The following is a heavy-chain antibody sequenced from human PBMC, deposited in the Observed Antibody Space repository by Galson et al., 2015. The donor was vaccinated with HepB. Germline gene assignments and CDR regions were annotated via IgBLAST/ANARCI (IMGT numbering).Heavy chain of an antibody. CDR1: GFTFTDHY. V-gene: IGHV3-72*01. J-gene: IGHJ4*02. D-gene: IGHD3-10*01. Sequence: SLRLSCAASGFTFTDHYIDWVRQPPGQGLEWVGRARNKAYNYMTQYAASVRDRFSISRDDSKNLVYLQMNSLRTEDTAVYYCARLSHYGSGTYQYFDFWGQGPLVTVSS. CDR2: ARNKAYNYMT. CDR3: ARLSHYGSGTYQYFDF.